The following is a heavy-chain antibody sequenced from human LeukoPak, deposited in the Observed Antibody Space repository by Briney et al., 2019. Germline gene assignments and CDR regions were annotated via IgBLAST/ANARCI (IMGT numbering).Heavy chain of an antibody. D-gene: IGHD6-13*01. CDR2: ISSSSSYI. V-gene: IGHV3-21*01. CDR1: GFTFSSYS. J-gene: IGHJ4*02. CDR3: ARGPGSWYAPGDY. Sequence: GGSLRLSCAVSGFTFSSYSMNWVRQAPGKGLEWVSSISSSSSYIYYADSVKGRFTISRDNAKNSLYLQMNSLRAEDTAVYYCARGPGSWYAPGDYWGQGILVTVSS.